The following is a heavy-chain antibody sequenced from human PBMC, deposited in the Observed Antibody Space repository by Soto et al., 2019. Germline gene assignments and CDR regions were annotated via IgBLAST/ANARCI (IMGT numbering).Heavy chain of an antibody. CDR3: ASTLGGYSYGYLSY. CDR1: GGSISSYY. V-gene: IGHV4-59*01. CDR2: IYYSGST. Sequence: PSETLSLTCTVSGGSISSYYWSWIRQPPGKGLEWIGHIYYSGSTNYNPSLKSRVTISVDTSKNQFSLKLSSVTAADTAVYYCASTLGGYSYGYLSYWGQGTLVTVSS. D-gene: IGHD5-18*01. J-gene: IGHJ4*02.